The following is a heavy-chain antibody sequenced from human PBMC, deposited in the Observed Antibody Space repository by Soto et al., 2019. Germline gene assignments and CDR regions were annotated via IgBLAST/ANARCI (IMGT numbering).Heavy chain of an antibody. CDR2: ISAYNGNT. J-gene: IGHJ4*02. CDR3: ARDFWFGELLFTNYYDY. CDR1: GYTFTSYG. Sequence: GASVTVSCKASGYTFTSYGISWVRQAPGQGLEWMGWISAYNGNTNYAQKLQGRVTMTTDTSTSTAYMELRSLRSDDTAVYYCARDFWFGELLFTNYYDYWGQGTLVTVS. V-gene: IGHV1-18*01. D-gene: IGHD3-10*01.